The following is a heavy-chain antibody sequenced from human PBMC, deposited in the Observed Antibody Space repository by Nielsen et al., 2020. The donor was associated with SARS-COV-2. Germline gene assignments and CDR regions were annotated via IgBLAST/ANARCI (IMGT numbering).Heavy chain of an antibody. V-gene: IGHV4-39*01. J-gene: IGHJ4*02. CDR3: ARHRYCSSTSCYLPYYFDY. Sequence: SETLSLTCTVSGGSISSGDYYWSWIRQPPGKGLEWIGSIYYSGSTYYNPSLKSRVTISVDTSKNQFSLKLSSVTAADTAVYYCARHRYCSSTSCYLPYYFDYWGQGTLVTVSS. D-gene: IGHD2-2*01. CDR2: IYYSGST. CDR1: GGSISSGDYY.